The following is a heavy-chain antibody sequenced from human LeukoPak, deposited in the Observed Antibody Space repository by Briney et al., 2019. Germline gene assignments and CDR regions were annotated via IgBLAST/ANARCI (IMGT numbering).Heavy chain of an antibody. J-gene: IGHJ4*02. Sequence: AGGSLRLSCAASGFTFSNAWMSWVRQAPGKGLEWVGRIKSKTDGGTTDYAAPVKGRFTISRDVSKNTLYLQMNSLKTEDTAVYYCTTGNYDFWSGYYGDYWGQGTLVTVSS. CDR2: IKSKTDGGTT. V-gene: IGHV3-15*01. D-gene: IGHD3-3*01. CDR1: GFTFSNAW. CDR3: TTGNYDFWSGYYGDY.